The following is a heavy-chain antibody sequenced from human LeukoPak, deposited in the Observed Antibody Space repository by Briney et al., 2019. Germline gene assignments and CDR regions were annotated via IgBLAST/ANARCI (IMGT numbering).Heavy chain of an antibody. Sequence: PSETLSLTCTVSGGSISSSSYYWAWIRQPPGKGLEWIGSIYYSGSTYYNPPLKSRVTISVDTSKNQFSLKLSSVTAADTAVYYCARDPHLYSSRTFDYWGQGTLVTVSS. J-gene: IGHJ4*02. CDR2: IYYSGST. D-gene: IGHD6-13*01. CDR3: ARDPHLYSSRTFDY. CDR1: GGSISSSSYY. V-gene: IGHV4-39*07.